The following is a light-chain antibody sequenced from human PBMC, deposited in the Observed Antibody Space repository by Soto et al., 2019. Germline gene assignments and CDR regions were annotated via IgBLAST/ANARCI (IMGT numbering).Light chain of an antibody. CDR1: QSISSK. V-gene: IGKV3-15*01. CDR3: KQYNSWTTIT. J-gene: IGKJ5*01. CDR2: GAS. Sequence: EIVMTQSPATLSVSPGERATLSCRASQSISSKLGWYQQRPGQAPRLLIYGASTRATGIPATFSGSGSGTECTLTISSPQSEDSAVYYCKQYNSWTTITFGQGTRLEIK.